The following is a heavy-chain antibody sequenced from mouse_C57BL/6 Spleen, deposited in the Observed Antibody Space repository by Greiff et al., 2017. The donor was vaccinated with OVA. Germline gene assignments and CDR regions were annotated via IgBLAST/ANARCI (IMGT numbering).Heavy chain of an antibody. CDR3: ARNASCTRQEGVWYGY. J-gene: IGHJ3*02. V-gene: IGHV1-61*01. Sequence: QVQLQQSGAELVKPGSSVKLSCKASGYTFTSYWMDWVKQRPGQGLEWIGNIYPSDSDTNYNQKFKDKATLTVDKSSSTAYMQLSSLTSEDSALYYCARNASCTRQEGVWYGYWGQGTLVTVSA. CDR2: IYPSDSDT. CDR1: GYTFTSYW. D-gene: IGHD2-14*01.